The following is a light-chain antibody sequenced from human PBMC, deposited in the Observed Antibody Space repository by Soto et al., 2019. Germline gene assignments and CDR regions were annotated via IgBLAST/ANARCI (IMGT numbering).Light chain of an antibody. V-gene: IGKV3-11*01. Sequence: EIVLTQSPATLSLSPGERATLSCRACQSVSKYFAWFQQKPGQAPRLLIYDASNRATGIPARFSGSGSGTDFTLTLSSLEPEDCAVYYCQQRSIWPLLTFGVTTQVEI. J-gene: IGKJ4*01. CDR1: QSVSKY. CDR2: DAS. CDR3: QQRSIWPLLT.